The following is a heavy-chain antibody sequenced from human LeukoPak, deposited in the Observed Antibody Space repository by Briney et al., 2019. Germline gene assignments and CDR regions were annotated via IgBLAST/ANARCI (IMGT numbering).Heavy chain of an antibody. CDR2: ISAYNGNT. CDR1: GYTFTSYG. J-gene: IGHJ5*02. CDR3: ARGRDIVATNGVGWFDP. D-gene: IGHD5-12*01. V-gene: IGHV1-18*01. Sequence: GASVKVSCKASGYTFTSYGISWVRQAPGQGLEWMGWISAYNGNTNYAQKLQGRVTMTTDTSTGTAYMELRSLRSDDTAVYYCARGRDIVATNGVGWFDPWGQGTLVTVSS.